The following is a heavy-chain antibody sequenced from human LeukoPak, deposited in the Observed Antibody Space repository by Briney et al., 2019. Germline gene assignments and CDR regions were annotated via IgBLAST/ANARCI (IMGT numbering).Heavy chain of an antibody. CDR2: ISAYNGNT. V-gene: IGHV1-18*01. CDR1: GYTFTSYG. CDR3: AKDWHILTGRNCFDP. Sequence: GASVKVSCKASGYTFTSYGISWVRQAPGQGLEWMGWISAYNGNTNYAQKLQGRVTMSTDTFTSTAYMELRSLRLDDTAIYYCAKDWHILTGRNCFDPWGQGTLVTVSS. D-gene: IGHD3-9*01. J-gene: IGHJ5*02.